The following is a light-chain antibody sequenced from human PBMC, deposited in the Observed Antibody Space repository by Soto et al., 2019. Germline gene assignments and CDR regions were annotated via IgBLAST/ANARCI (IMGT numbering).Light chain of an antibody. CDR3: QQYGSSPIT. V-gene: IGKV3-20*01. CDR2: GAS. Sequence: ENVLTQSQGTLSLSPGERATLSCRASQSVNNNYLAWYQQKPGQSPRLVIYGASSRATGIPDRFSGSGSGTDFTLTISRLEPEDFAVYYCQQYGSSPITFGQGTRLDSK. CDR1: QSVNNNY. J-gene: IGKJ5*01.